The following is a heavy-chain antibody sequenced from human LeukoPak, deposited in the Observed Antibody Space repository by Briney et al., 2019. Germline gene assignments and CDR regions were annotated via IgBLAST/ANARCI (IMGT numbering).Heavy chain of an antibody. CDR3: ARDASDTAMVGYFQH. V-gene: IGHV3-30*04. Sequence: SGRSLRLSCAASGFTFSSYAMHWVRQAPDKGLEWVSVISYDGSNKYYADSVKGRFTISRDNSKIILYLQINSLRAEETAVYYCARDASDTAMVGYFQHWGQGTLVTVSS. CDR1: GFTFSSYA. J-gene: IGHJ1*01. CDR2: ISYDGSNK. D-gene: IGHD5-18*01.